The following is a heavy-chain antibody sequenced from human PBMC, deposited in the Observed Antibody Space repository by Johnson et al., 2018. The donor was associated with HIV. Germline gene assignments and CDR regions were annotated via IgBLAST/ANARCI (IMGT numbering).Heavy chain of an antibody. Sequence: QVQLVESGGGVVQPGGSLRLSCATSVFMFSNYGMHWVRQAPGKGLEWVAFIRYDGSNKYYADSVKGRFTISRDNSKNTLYLQMNSLRVEDTAVYYCAKPKAGIDAFDIWGQGTTVTVAS. CDR2: IRYDGSNK. D-gene: IGHD3-10*01. CDR3: AKPKAGIDAFDI. CDR1: VFMFSNYG. J-gene: IGHJ3*02. V-gene: IGHV3-30*02.